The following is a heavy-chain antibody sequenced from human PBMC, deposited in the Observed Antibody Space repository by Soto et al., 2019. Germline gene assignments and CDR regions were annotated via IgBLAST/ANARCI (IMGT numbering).Heavy chain of an antibody. CDR1: GYAFTNYY. V-gene: IGHV1-46*01. Sequence: QVQLVQSGAEVKMPGASVKISCKASGYAFTNYYIHWVRQAPGQGLEWMGIVNPSGGGTSYAQNFQGRVTMTRDTSTSTVSMELSGLRSEDTAVYYCARDGYNYFLAFWGQGILVTVSS. J-gene: IGHJ4*02. CDR2: VNPSGGGT. CDR3: ARDGYNYFLAF. D-gene: IGHD5-12*01.